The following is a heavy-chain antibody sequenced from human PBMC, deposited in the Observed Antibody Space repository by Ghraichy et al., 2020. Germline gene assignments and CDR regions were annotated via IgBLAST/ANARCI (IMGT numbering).Heavy chain of an antibody. CDR2: IYWDDDK. D-gene: IGHD4-17*01. J-gene: IGHJ3*02. CDR1: GLSLNTRGVG. Sequence: SGPTLVKPTQTLTLTCTFSGLSLNTRGVGVGWIRQPPGKALEWLALIYWDDDKRYSPSLKSRLTITKDTSRNQLVLAMTNMDPVDTATYYCARIGDSYAFDIWGQGTMVTVSS. CDR3: ARIGDSYAFDI. V-gene: IGHV2-5*02.